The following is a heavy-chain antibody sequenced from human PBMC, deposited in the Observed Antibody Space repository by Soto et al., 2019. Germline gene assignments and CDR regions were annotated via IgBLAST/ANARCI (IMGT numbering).Heavy chain of an antibody. D-gene: IGHD2-2*01. Sequence: PGGSLRLSCAASGFTFNKNYMNWVRQAPGKGLEWVSSLISSGTYIYYADSVKGRFTISRDNAKNSLYLQMNSLRAEDTAVYYCARGALCSSINCFGSGGFDIWGQGTMVTVSS. CDR2: LISSGTYI. J-gene: IGHJ3*02. V-gene: IGHV3-21*01. CDR1: GFTFNKNY. CDR3: ARGALCSSINCFGSGGFDI.